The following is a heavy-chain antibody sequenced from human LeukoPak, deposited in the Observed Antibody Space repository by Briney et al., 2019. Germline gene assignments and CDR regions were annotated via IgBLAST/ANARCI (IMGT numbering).Heavy chain of an antibody. D-gene: IGHD3-10*01. CDR1: GFTFGSYG. CDR3: AREIYGSGSYYLYNWFDP. J-gene: IGHJ5*02. V-gene: IGHV3-33*01. Sequence: TGGSLRLSCAASGFTFGSYGMHWVREAPGKGLEWVAVIWYDGSNKYYADSVKGRFTISRDNSKNTLYLQMNSLRAEDTAVYYCAREIYGSGSYYLYNWFDPWGQGTLVTVSS. CDR2: IWYDGSNK.